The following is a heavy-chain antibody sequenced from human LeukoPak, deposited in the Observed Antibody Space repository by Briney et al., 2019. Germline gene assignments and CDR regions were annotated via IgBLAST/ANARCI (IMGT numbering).Heavy chain of an antibody. CDR1: GFIFDDYA. J-gene: IGHJ4*02. Sequence: GRSLTLSCAPSGFIFDDYAMHWVRQAPGKGLEWVSGISWNSSNIAYADSVKGRFTISRDNAKKSLYLQMNSLRAEDTALYYCARRAAAGSYFDYWGQGTLVTVSS. D-gene: IGHD6-13*01. V-gene: IGHV3-9*01. CDR2: ISWNSSNI. CDR3: ARRAAAGSYFDY.